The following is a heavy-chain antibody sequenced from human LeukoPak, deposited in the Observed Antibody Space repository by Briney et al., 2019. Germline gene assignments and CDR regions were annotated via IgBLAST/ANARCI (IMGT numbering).Heavy chain of an antibody. J-gene: IGHJ5*02. CDR3: ATQSRFYYGSGSYS. V-gene: IGHV3-23*01. CDR2: ISGSGGST. CDR1: GFTFSTYA. D-gene: IGHD3-10*01. Sequence: GGSLRLSCGASGFTFSTYAMTWVRQAPGKGLEWVSGISGSGGSTYYADSVKGRFTISRDNSRNTLYLQMNSLRAEDTAVYYCATQSRFYYGSGSYSWGQGTLVTVSS.